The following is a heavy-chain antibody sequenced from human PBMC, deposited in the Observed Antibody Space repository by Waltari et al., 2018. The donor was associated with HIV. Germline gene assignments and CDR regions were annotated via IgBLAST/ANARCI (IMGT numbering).Heavy chain of an antibody. CDR2: ISYDGHKK. CDR1: GFTFRTFG. Sequence: QEQLEESGGGVVQSGRSLSLTCLASGFTFRTFGMHWVRQAPGKGMEWVAVISYDGHKKQYAVSVKGRFTISRDNSNSTLCLQMSSLRPDDTAVYYCAKDLVTRGFFYFYGMHVWGQGTTVTVSS. V-gene: IGHV3-30*18. J-gene: IGHJ6*02. CDR3: AKDLVTRGFFYFYGMHV. D-gene: IGHD3-10*01.